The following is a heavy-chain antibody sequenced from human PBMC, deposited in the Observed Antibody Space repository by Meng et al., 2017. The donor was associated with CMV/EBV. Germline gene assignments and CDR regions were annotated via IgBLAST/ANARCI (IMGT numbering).Heavy chain of an antibody. V-gene: IGHV4-59*08. J-gene: IGHJ5*02. CDR3: ARGLAARRFDP. CDR2: IYYSGST. Sequence: GSLRLSCTVSAGSISSYYWSWIRQPPGKGLEWIGYIYYSGSTNYNPSLKSRVTISVDTSKNQFSLKLSSLTAADTAVYYCARGLAARRFDPWGQGTLVTVSS. D-gene: IGHD6-6*01. CDR1: AGSISSYY.